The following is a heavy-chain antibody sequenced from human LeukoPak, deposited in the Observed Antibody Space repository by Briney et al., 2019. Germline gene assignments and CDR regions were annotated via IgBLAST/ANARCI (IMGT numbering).Heavy chain of an antibody. V-gene: IGHV1-2*06. CDR2: INPNGGGT. Sequence: ASVKVSCKASGYTFTGYYMHWVRQAPGQGLEWMGRINPNGGGTNYAQKFQGRVTMTRDTSISTAYMELSRLRSDDTAVYYCARSYYDSSGYDYWGQGTLVTVSS. CDR3: ARSYYDSSGYDY. D-gene: IGHD3-22*01. J-gene: IGHJ4*02. CDR1: GYTFTGYY.